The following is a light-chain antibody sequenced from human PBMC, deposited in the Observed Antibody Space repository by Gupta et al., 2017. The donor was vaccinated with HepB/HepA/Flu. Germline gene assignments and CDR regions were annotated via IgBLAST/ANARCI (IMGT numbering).Light chain of an antibody. J-gene: IGKJ1*01. Sequence: EIVLTQSPGTLSLSPGERATLSCSASQSVSSSYIAWLQQKPGQAPRLLIHGAFSRATGIPDRFSGSGSGTDFTLTISRLEPEDFALYYCQQYGSLRPWTFGQGTKVEMK. CDR2: GAF. CDR3: QQYGSLRPWT. V-gene: IGKV3-20*01. CDR1: QSVSSSY.